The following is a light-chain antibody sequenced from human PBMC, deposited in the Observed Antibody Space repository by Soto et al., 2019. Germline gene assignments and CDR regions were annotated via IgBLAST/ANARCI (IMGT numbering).Light chain of an antibody. J-gene: IGLJ2*01. CDR1: SSDVGGYKY. CDR2: EVS. CDR3: SSYTVSNTLI. Sequence: QSALTQPASVSGSPGQSITISCTGTSSDVGGYKYFSWYQQYPGEAPKLMIYEVSNRPSGVSNRFSGSKSGNTASLTISGLQAEDEADYYCSSYTVSNTLIFGGGTKVTVL. V-gene: IGLV2-14*01.